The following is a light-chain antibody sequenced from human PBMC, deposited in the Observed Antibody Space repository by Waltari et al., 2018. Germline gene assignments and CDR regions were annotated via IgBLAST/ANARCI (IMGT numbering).Light chain of an antibody. CDR1: SSDIGTYDW. V-gene: IGLV2-14*01. J-gene: IGLJ2*01. CDR3: STYLRSSAPVL. CDR2: EVR. Sequence: QSALTQPASVSGSPGQSLTIPCTGSSSDIGTYDWVSWYQQHPGEAPKLMIYEVRQRPSGVSDRFSGSKSGNTASLTVSGRQAEDEADYYCSTYLRSSAPVLFGGGTKLTVL.